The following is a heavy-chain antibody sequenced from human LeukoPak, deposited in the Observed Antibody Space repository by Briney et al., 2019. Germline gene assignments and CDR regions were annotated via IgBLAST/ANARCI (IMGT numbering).Heavy chain of an antibody. CDR2: IYYSGST. D-gene: IGHD3-9*01. V-gene: IGHV4-39*01. CDR1: GGSISSSSYY. CDR3: ARHYDILTDSRYFDY. J-gene: IGHJ4*02. Sequence: SETLSLTCTVSGGSISSSSYYWGWIRQPPGKGLEWIGSIYYSGSTYYNPSLKSRVTISIDTSKNQFSLKLSSVTAADTAVYYCARHYDILTDSRYFDYWGQGTLDTVSS.